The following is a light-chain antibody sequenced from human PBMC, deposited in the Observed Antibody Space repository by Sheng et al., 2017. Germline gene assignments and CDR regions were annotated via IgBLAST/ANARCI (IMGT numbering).Light chain of an antibody. CDR1: SSNIGSNT. CDR2: SNY. V-gene: IGLV1-44*01. CDR3: STWDDSLNGWV. Sequence: QSVVTQPPSAAGTPGQTVIISCSGSSSNIGSNTVNWYQQLPGTAPTLLIYSNYQRPSGVPDRFSGSRSGTSASLAISGLQSEDEADYYCSTWDDSLNGWVFGGGTKLTVL. J-gene: IGLJ2*01.